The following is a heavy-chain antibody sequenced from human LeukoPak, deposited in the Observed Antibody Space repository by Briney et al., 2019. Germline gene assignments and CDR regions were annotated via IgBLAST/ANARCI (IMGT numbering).Heavy chain of an antibody. CDR2: ISAYNGNT. CDR3: ARDRYCSGGSCYYNWFDP. Sequence: EASVKVSCKASGGTFTSYGISWVRQAPGQGLEWMGWISAYNGNTNYAQKLQGRVTMTTDTSTSTAYMELRSLRSDDTAVYYCARDRYCSGGSCYYNWFDPWGQGTLVTVSS. J-gene: IGHJ5*02. D-gene: IGHD2-15*01. CDR1: GGTFTSYG. V-gene: IGHV1-18*01.